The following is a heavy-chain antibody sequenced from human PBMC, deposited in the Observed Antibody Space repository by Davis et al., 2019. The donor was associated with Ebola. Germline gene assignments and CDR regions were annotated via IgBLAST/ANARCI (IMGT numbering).Heavy chain of an antibody. Sequence: GESLKISCAASGFIFSAHNMNWVRQAPGKGLEWVSSITPRSSPTHYADSVKGRFTISRDNAQNSLYLQMNSLRAEDTALYYCVRDQGSSWSALAVWGKGTTVTVSS. J-gene: IGHJ6*04. V-gene: IGHV3-21*01. CDR1: GFIFSAHN. CDR2: ITPRSSPT. D-gene: IGHD6-13*01. CDR3: VRDQGSSWSALAV.